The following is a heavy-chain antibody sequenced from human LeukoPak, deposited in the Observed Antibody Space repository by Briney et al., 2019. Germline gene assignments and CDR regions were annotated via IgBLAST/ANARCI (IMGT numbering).Heavy chain of an antibody. D-gene: IGHD6-19*01. CDR1: GYTFTRNA. J-gene: IGHJ4*02. V-gene: IGHV1-3*03. CDR2: INAGHGNT. CDR3: ARAVRYSSGPPTDLLPYSFDY. Sequence: GASVKVSCKASGYTFTRNAIHWVRQAPGQRLEWMGWINAGHGNTKYSQEFQGRVTITRDTSASTTYMELSSLRSEDMAVYYCARAVRYSSGPPTDLLPYSFDYWGQGTLVTVSS.